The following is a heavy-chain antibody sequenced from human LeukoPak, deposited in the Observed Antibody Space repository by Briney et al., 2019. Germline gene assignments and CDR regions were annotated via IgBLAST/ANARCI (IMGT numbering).Heavy chain of an antibody. J-gene: IGHJ3*02. CDR1: GFTFTTHW. V-gene: IGHV3-7*01. Sequence: PGGSLRLSCAASGFTFTTHWMSWVRQAPGKGLEWVANIRQDGSDKHYLGSVKGRFTISRDNAKNSLYLQMNSLRAEDTAVYYCARLSDTEGSSTSYRASDIWGQGTLVTVSS. D-gene: IGHD2-2*01. CDR2: IRQDGSDK. CDR3: ARLSDTEGSSTSYRASDI.